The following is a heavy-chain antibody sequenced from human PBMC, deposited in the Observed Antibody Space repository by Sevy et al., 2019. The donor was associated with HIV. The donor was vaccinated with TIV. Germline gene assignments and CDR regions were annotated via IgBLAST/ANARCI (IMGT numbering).Heavy chain of an antibody. V-gene: IGHV4-39*01. CDR3: ARSSPYGMDV. J-gene: IGHJ6*02. Sequence: SETLSLTCTVSGGSISSSSYYWGWIRQPPAKGLEWIGSIYYSGSTYYNPSLKSRVTISVDTSKNQFSLKLSSVTAADTAVYYCARSSPYGMDVWGQGTTVTVSS. CDR2: IYYSGST. D-gene: IGHD6-6*01. CDR1: GGSISSSSYY.